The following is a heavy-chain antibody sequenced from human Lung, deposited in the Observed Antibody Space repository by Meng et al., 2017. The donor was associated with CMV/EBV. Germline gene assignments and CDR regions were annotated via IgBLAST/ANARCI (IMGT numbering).Heavy chain of an antibody. J-gene: IGHJ4*02. V-gene: IGHV1-69*05. Sequence: SVXVSXKASGGTFSSYAISWVRQAPGQGLEWMGGIIPIFGTANYAQKFQGRVTITTDESTSTAYMELSSLRSEDTAVYYCAAGGQQLEYYFDYWGQGTLVTVSS. CDR1: GGTFSSYA. D-gene: IGHD6-13*01. CDR3: AAGGQQLEYYFDY. CDR2: IIPIFGTA.